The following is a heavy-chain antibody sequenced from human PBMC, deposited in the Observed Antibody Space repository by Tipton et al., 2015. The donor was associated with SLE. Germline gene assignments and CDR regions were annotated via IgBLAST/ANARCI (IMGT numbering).Heavy chain of an antibody. CDR1: GFTFSSYA. J-gene: IGHJ6*02. CDR3: ARDGSIFGVVRRYGMDV. V-gene: IGHV3-49*03. Sequence: SLRLSCAASGFTFSSYAMSWLRQAPGKGLEWVGFIRSEASGGTAEYAASVKGRFTISRDDSKSIAYLQMNSLKAEDTAVYYCARDGSIFGVVRRYGMDVWGQGTAVTVSS. CDR2: IRSEASGGTA. D-gene: IGHD3-3*01.